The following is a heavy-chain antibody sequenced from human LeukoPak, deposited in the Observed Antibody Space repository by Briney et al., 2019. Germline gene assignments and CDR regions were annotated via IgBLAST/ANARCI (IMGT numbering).Heavy chain of an antibody. J-gene: IGHJ4*02. Sequence: GGSLRLSCAASGFTFSSYSMNWFPGAPGKGLEWVSYISSSSSTIYYADSVKGRFTVSRDNAKNSLYLQKNSLRAEDTAVYYCARRDILTGYYDYWGQGTLVTVSS. CDR3: ARRDILTGYYDY. D-gene: IGHD3-9*01. V-gene: IGHV3-48*01. CDR2: ISSSSSTI. CDR1: GFTFSSYS.